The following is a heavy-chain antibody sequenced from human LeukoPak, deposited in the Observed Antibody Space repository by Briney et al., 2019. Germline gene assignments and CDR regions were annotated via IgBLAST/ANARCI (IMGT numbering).Heavy chain of an antibody. CDR2: IQYDGRNK. Sequence: GGSLRLSCAASGFTFSNYGLHWVRQAPGKGLEWVAFIQYDGRNKYYADSVKGRFTVSRGNSKNPLYLQMSSLRPEDTAVYYCAKERSGLDYWGQGTLVTVSS. V-gene: IGHV3-30*02. D-gene: IGHD3-22*01. CDR3: AKERSGLDY. J-gene: IGHJ4*02. CDR1: GFTFSNYG.